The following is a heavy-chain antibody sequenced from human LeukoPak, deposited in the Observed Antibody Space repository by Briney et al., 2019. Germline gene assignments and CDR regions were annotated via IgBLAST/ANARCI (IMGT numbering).Heavy chain of an antibody. CDR2: ISGSGGST. J-gene: IGHJ4*02. CDR1: GFTFRSYG. D-gene: IGHD2-2*01. Sequence: GGSLRLSCGASGFTFRSYGMSWVRQAPGKGLEWVSAISGSGGSTYYADSVKGRFTISRDNSKNTLYLQMNSLRAEDTAVYYCAKDLAGGYCSSTSCYFDYWGQGTLVTVSS. CDR3: AKDLAGGYCSSTSCYFDY. V-gene: IGHV3-23*01.